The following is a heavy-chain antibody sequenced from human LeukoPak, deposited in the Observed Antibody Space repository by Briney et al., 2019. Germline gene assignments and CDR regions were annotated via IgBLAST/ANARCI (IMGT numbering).Heavy chain of an antibody. CDR2: ISSNGGST. V-gene: IGHV3-64D*09. Sequence: GGSLRLSCAASGFTFSSYAMSWVRQAPGKGLEYVSAISSNGGSTYYADSVKGRFTISRDNSKSTLYLQMSSLRGEDTAVYYCVKERSTRVAAGKFDYWGQGTLVTVSS. CDR1: GFTFSSYA. D-gene: IGHD6-13*01. CDR3: VKERSTRVAAGKFDY. J-gene: IGHJ4*02.